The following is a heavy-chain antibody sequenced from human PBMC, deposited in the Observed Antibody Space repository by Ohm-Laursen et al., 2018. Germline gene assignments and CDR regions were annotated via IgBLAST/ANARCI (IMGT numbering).Heavy chain of an antibody. J-gene: IGHJ4*02. V-gene: IGHV3-11*01. D-gene: IGHD3-16*02. CDR3: ARADYDYVWGSYRYVYFDY. Sequence: SLRLSCAASGFTFSDYYMSWIRQAPGKGLEWVSYISSSGSTIYYADSVKGRFTISRDNAKNSLYLQMNSLRVEDTAVYYCARADYDYVWGSYRYVYFDYWGQGTLVTVSS. CDR2: ISSSGSTI. CDR1: GFTFSDYY.